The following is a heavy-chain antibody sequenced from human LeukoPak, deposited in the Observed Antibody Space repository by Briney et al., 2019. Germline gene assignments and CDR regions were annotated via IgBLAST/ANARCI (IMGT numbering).Heavy chain of an antibody. CDR2: IYYSGST. CDR1: GGSVSSGSYY. CDR3: ARQSSSWYGAFDY. V-gene: IGHV4-61*01. D-gene: IGHD6-13*01. Sequence: SETLSLTCTVSGGSVSSGSYYWSWIRQPPGKGLEWIGYIYYSGSTNYNPSLKSRVTISVDTSKNQFSLKLSSVTAADTAVYYCARQSSSWYGAFDYWGQGTLVTVS. J-gene: IGHJ4*02.